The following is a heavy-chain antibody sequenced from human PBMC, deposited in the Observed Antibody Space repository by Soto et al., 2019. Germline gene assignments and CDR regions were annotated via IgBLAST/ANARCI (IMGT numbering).Heavy chain of an antibody. V-gene: IGHV3-33*01. CDR3: ARDPGDIVLVPAATEYYYYGMDV. J-gene: IGHJ6*02. D-gene: IGHD2-2*01. CDR1: GFTFSSYG. Sequence: QVQLVESGGGVVQPGRSPRLSCAASGFTFSSYGMHWVRQAPGKGLEWVAVIWYDGSNKYYADSVKGRFTISRDNSKNTLYLQMNSLRAEDTAVYYCARDPGDIVLVPAATEYYYYGMDVWGQGTTVTVSS. CDR2: IWYDGSNK.